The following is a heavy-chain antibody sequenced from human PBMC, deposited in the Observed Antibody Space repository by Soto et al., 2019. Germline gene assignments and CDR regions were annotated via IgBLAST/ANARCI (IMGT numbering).Heavy chain of an antibody. D-gene: IGHD3-22*01. CDR1: VFTFSKYA. CDR3: ARTGYDRSGYFVEYYFDY. J-gene: IGHJ4*02. CDR2: ISNDGSNP. Sequence: GALRLSCAASVFTFSKYAMHWVRQARGTGLEWVAVISNDGSNPYYADSVKGRFTISRDNSKNTLYLQMNSLREEDTAVYYCARTGYDRSGYFVEYYFDYWGQGTLVTVSS. V-gene: IGHV3-30-3*01.